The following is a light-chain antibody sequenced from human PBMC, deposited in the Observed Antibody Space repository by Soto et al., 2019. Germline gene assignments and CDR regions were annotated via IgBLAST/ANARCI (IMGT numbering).Light chain of an antibody. CDR2: GAS. Sequence: IVLTQSPGTLSLSPGERATLSCRASQSVSSRSLAWYQQKPGQAPRLLIYGASSRATGIRDRFSGSGSGTDFTLTISRLEPEDFAVYYCQQYGSSPPITFGQGHDWRL. V-gene: IGKV3-20*01. J-gene: IGKJ5*01. CDR1: QSVSSRS. CDR3: QQYGSSPPIT.